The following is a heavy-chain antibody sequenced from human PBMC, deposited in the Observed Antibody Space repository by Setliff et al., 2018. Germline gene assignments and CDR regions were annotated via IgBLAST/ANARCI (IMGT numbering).Heavy chain of an antibody. D-gene: IGHD3-22*01. Sequence: GGSLRLSCAASGFIFSNYGMHWVRQAPGKGLEWVAFIRHDGNNKYYKDSVRGRFTLSRDNSKNTVYLLMNSLRPEDTAVYYCAKELIEVMMTGLEFWGQGTMVTVSS. CDR2: IRHDGNNK. CDR3: AKELIEVMMTGLEF. V-gene: IGHV3-30*02. J-gene: IGHJ4*02. CDR1: GFIFSNYG.